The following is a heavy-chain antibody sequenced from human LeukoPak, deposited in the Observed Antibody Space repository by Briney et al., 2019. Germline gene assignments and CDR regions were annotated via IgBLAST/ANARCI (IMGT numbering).Heavy chain of an antibody. D-gene: IGHD3-10*01. CDR1: GFTFSNYA. J-gene: IGHJ6*02. V-gene: IGHV3-23*01. CDR2: ISDTSTNT. CDR3: AKVPYPDYGSWRPPFMDV. Sequence: GGSLRPSCAASGFTFSNYALSWVRQAPGKGLEWVSTISDTSTNTYYADSVTGRFTISRDNSMNTLYLQMNSLRAEDTAIYFCAKVPYPDYGSWRPPFMDVWGQGTTVAVSS.